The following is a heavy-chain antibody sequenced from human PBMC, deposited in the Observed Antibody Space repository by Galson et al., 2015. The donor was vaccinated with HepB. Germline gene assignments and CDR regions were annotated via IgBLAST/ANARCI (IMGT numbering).Heavy chain of an antibody. CDR2: INTDNGNT. D-gene: IGHD2-2*01. CDR1: GYTFTNYA. J-gene: IGHJ5*02. V-gene: IGHV1-3*04. CDR3: ARAIGNWFDP. Sequence: SVKVSCKASGYTFTNYAMHWVRQAPGQRLEWLGWINTDNGNTKYSQKFQGRVTITRDTSASTAYMDLSSLRSEDTAVYYCARAIGNWFDPWGQGTLVIVSS.